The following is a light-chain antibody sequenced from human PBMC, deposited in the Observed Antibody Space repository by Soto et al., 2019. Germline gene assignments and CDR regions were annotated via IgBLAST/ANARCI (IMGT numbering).Light chain of an antibody. CDR1: QYISTY. J-gene: IGKJ1*01. Sequence: DIQITQSPSSLSAPVGDSLTITCRASQYISTYLNWYQQKPGKAPKLLIYVASNLQSGVPSRFSGSGSGTDFTLTISSLQPEDIATYYCQESYSTSFGQGTKVDI. V-gene: IGKV1-39*01. CDR3: QESYSTS. CDR2: VAS.